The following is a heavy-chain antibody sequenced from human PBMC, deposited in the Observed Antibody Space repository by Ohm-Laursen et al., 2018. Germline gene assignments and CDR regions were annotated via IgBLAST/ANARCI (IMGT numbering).Heavy chain of an antibody. D-gene: IGHD5-18*01. CDR2: ISAYNGNT. Sequence: GASVKVSCKASGYTFTSYGISWVRQAPGQGLEWMGWISAYNGNTNYAQKLQGRVTMTTDTSTSTAYMELRSLRSDDTAVYYCAAYVDTTMVTIGPFDIWGQGTMVTVSS. CDR3: AAYVDTTMVTIGPFDI. J-gene: IGHJ3*02. CDR1: GYTFTSYG. V-gene: IGHV1-18*01.